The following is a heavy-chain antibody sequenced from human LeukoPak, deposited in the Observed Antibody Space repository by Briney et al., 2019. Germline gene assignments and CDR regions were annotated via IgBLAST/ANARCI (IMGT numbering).Heavy chain of an antibody. D-gene: IGHD2-2*02. V-gene: IGHV3-11*06. CDR2: ISSSSSDT. CDR3: ARDSSIYTNYYYYYDMDV. Sequence: GGSLSLSCAASGFTFSDCYMTWIRQAPGKGLEWVSYISSSSSDTNYADSVKGRFTISRDNAKNSLYLQMNSLRAEDTAVYYCARDSSIYTNYYYYYDMDVWGQGTTVTVSS. J-gene: IGHJ6*02. CDR1: GFTFSDCY.